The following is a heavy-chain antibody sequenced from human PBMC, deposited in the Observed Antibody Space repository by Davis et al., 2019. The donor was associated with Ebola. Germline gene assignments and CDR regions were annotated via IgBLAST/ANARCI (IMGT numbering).Heavy chain of an antibody. CDR2: IYYSGST. Sequence: PSETLSLTCAVYGGSFSGYYWSWIRQHPGKGLEWIGYIYYSGSTYYNPSLKSRVTISVDTSKNQFSLKLSSVTAADTAVYYCARDPSGYDSGFDYWGQGTLVTVSS. J-gene: IGHJ4*02. CDR1: GGSFSGYY. D-gene: IGHD5-12*01. CDR3: ARDPSGYDSGFDY. V-gene: IGHV4-31*11.